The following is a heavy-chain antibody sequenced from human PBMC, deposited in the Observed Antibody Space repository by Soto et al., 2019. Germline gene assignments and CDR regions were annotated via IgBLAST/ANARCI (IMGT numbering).Heavy chain of an antibody. CDR1: GVTFSSYA. J-gene: IGHJ4*02. D-gene: IGHD6-19*01. CDR2: ISGGGGTT. CDR3: AKGRGDNSGRRAYDY. V-gene: IGHV3-23*01. Sequence: GGSLRLSCAASGVTFSSYAMSWVRQAPGKGLEWVSSISGGGGTTYYADSMKGRFTISRDNSKNTLFLQMSSLRAEDTAVYYCAKGRGDNSGRRAYDYWGQGTLVTVSS.